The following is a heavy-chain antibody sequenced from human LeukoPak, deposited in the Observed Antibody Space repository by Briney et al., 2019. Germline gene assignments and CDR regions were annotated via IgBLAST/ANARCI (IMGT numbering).Heavy chain of an antibody. Sequence: GGSLRLSCAASGFTFNSYGMHWVRQAPGKGLEWLAVISYDGSNKYFADSVEGRLVVSRDNSNNTLYLHMNTLRPDDTGIYYCAAYHASGTFGYFQHWGQGTLVTVSS. CDR2: ISYDGSNK. J-gene: IGHJ1*01. CDR3: AAYHASGTFGYFQH. D-gene: IGHD1-7*01. V-gene: IGHV3-30*03. CDR1: GFTFNSYG.